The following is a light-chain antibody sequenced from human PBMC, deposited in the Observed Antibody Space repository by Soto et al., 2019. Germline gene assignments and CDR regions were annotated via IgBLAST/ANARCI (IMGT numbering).Light chain of an antibody. Sequence: SVLAQPPSLSESPGQSITISCAVTSSDVGGYNHVSWYQQHADKAPKLLIHEVSNRPSGVSNRFSGSKSGNTASLTISGLQAEDEADYYCTSYTSISTYVFGTGTKVTVL. CDR2: EVS. J-gene: IGLJ1*01. CDR1: SSDVGGYNH. V-gene: IGLV2-14*01. CDR3: TSYTSISTYV.